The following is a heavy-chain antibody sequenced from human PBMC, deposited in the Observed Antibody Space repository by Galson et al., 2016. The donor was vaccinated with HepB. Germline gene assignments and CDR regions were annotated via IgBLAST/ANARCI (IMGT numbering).Heavy chain of an antibody. CDR2: INAGNGNT. D-gene: IGHD3-22*01. V-gene: IGHV1-3*01. J-gene: IGHJ4*02. CDR3: ARTIYHDSSGYPKQGYFDY. CDR1: GYIFTSYA. Sequence: SVKVSCKASGYIFTSYAMHWVRQAPGQRLEWMGWINAGNGNTKYSHRFQGRLTITRDTSASTAYMELSSLRSEDTAVYYCARTIYHDSSGYPKQGYFDYWGQGTLVTVSS.